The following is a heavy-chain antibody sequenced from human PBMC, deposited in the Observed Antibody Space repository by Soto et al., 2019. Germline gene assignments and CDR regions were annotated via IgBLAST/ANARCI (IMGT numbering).Heavy chain of an antibody. Sequence: EVQLLESGGGLVQPGGSLRLSCAASGFTFSIYGMSWVRLAPGKGLEWVSGVSDTAGSAFYADSVKGRFSISRDNSRNTLYRRMNSLRAEDTAVYYCANRPTSGYYSLFDYWGQGTLVTVSS. J-gene: IGHJ4*02. V-gene: IGHV3-23*01. CDR2: VSDTAGSA. CDR3: ANRPTSGYYSLFDY. CDR1: GFTFSIYG. D-gene: IGHD3-22*01.